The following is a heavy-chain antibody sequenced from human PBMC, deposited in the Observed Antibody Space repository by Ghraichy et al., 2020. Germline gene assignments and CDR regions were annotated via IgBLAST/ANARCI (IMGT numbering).Heavy chain of an antibody. CDR2: IYYSGST. Sequence: SETLSLTCTVSGGSISSSSYYWGWIRQPPGKGLEWIGSIYYSGSTYYNPSLKSRVTISVDTSKNQFSLKLSSVTAADTAVYYCARRSDYDFWSGLYYYYGMDVWGQGTTVTVSS. D-gene: IGHD3-3*01. J-gene: IGHJ6*02. CDR3: ARRSDYDFWSGLYYYYGMDV. CDR1: GGSISSSSYY. V-gene: IGHV4-39*01.